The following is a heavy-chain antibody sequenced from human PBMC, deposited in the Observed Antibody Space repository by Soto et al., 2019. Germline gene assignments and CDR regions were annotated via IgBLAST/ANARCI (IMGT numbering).Heavy chain of an antibody. V-gene: IGHV3-11*01. CDR2: ISSSGSSI. D-gene: IGHD3-10*01. CDR3: ARVRFGEWGYAMDV. Sequence: QVQLVESGGGLVQPGGSLRLSCAASGLTFSDCYMNWIRQAPGKGLEWVSYISSSGSSINYAGSVKGRFTISRDNAKSSLYLQMNSLRAEDTAMYYCARVRFGEWGYAMDVWGQGTTVTVSS. CDR1: GLTFSDCY. J-gene: IGHJ6*02.